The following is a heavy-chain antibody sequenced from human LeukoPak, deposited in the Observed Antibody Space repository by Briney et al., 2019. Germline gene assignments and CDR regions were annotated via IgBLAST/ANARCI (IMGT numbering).Heavy chain of an antibody. J-gene: IGHJ4*02. D-gene: IGHD6-19*01. V-gene: IGHV3-7*01. CDR1: GFTFSSYW. CDR2: IKQDGSEK. Sequence: PGGSLRLSCAASGFTFSSYWMSWVRQAPGKGLEWVANIKQDGSEKYYVDSVKGRFTISRDNAKNSLYLQMNSLRAEDTAVYYCARVWEQWQGFEVYWGQGTMVTVSS. CDR3: ARVWEQWQGFEVY.